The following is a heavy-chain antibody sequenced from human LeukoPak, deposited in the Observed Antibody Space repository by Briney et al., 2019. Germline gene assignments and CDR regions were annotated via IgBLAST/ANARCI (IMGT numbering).Heavy chain of an antibody. J-gene: IGHJ6*03. CDR3: ARSPGVSIFGVTKRDYYYYYMDV. Sequence: SETLSLTCTVSGGSISSYYWSWIRQPPGKGLECIGYIYYSGSTNYNPSLKSRVTISVDTSKNQFSLKLSSVTAADTAVYYCARSPGVSIFGVTKRDYYYYYMDVWGKGATVTVSS. CDR1: GGSISSYY. V-gene: IGHV4-59*01. D-gene: IGHD3-3*01. CDR2: IYYSGST.